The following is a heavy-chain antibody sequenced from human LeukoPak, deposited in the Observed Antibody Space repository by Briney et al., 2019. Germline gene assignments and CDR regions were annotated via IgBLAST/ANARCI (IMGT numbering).Heavy chain of an antibody. Sequence: GASVKVSCKVSGYTLTELSMHWVRQAPGKGLEWMEGFDPEDGETIYAQKFQGRVTMTEDTSTDTAYMELSSLRSEDTAVYYCAAAGSGYYPDAFDIWGQGTMVTVSS. CDR2: FDPEDGET. CDR1: GYTLTELS. CDR3: AAAGSGYYPDAFDI. V-gene: IGHV1-24*01. D-gene: IGHD3-9*01. J-gene: IGHJ3*02.